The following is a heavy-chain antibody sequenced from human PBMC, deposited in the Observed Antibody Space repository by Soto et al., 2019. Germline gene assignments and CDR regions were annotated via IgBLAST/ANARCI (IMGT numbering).Heavy chain of an antibody. Sequence: PGGSLRLSCAASGFTFDDYAMHWVRQPPSQGLEWVSGISSDSGDIFYADSVKGRFTISRDNAKNSLYLQVDSLRTDDTALYYCAKGTGSGGHEYYFDSWGQGILVTVSS. CDR2: ISSDSGDI. CDR3: AKGTGSGGHEYYFDS. D-gene: IGHD2-15*01. CDR1: GFTFDDYA. J-gene: IGHJ4*02. V-gene: IGHV3-9*01.